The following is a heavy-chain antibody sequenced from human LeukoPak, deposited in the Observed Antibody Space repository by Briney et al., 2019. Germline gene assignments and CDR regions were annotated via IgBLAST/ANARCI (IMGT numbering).Heavy chain of an antibody. J-gene: IGHJ3*02. CDR2: IYSDGSI. V-gene: IGHV3-53*01. CDR3: ARDRRRLRGMNGDGDAFDI. CDR1: GFSVGGNY. D-gene: IGHD1-1*01. Sequence: GGSLRLSCAASGFSVGGNYISWVRQAPGKGLEWVSMIYSDGSIFHADSVKGRFTMSRDNSRNTLDLQMNSLRVEDTAVYFCARDRRRLRGMNGDGDAFDIWGQGTMVTVSS.